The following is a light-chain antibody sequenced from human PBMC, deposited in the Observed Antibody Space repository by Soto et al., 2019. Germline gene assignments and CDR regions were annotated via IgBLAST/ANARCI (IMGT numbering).Light chain of an antibody. CDR1: GSDGGYCEY. CDR2: EVS. V-gene: IGLV2-14*01. CDR3: FSYTSSGTYV. J-gene: IGLJ1*01. Sequence: QSALTQPASVSRSPGQSDTISCAGTGSDGGYCEYVSWYQQHPGTAPKLMIYEVSNRPSGVSNRFSGSKSGNTASLTISGLQAEDETDYYCFSYTSSGTYVFGTGTKVTVL.